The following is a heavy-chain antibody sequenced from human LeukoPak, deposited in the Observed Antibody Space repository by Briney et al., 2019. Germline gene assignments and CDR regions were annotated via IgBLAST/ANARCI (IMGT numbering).Heavy chain of an antibody. D-gene: IGHD3-10*01. CDR1: GFTFDDYA. Sequence: PGGSLRLSYAASGFTFDDYAMHWVRQAPGKGLEWVSGISWNSGYIGYEDSVKGRFTISRDNAKNSLYLQMNSLRAEDTALYYCAKGSYGSGSYVDYWGQGTLITVSS. CDR3: AKGSYGSGSYVDY. J-gene: IGHJ4*02. V-gene: IGHV3-9*01. CDR2: ISWNSGYI.